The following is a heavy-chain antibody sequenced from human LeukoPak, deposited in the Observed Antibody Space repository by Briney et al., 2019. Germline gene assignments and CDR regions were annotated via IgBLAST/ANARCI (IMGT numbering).Heavy chain of an antibody. CDR3: ARATYSSGWPQYYFDY. D-gene: IGHD6-19*01. CDR2: IYYSGST. Sequence: PSETLSLTCTVSGGSISSYYWSWIRQPPGKGLEWIGYIYYSGSTNYNPSLKSRVTISVDTSKNQFSLKLSSVTAADTAVYYCARATYSSGWPQYYFDYWGQGTLVTVSS. V-gene: IGHV4-59*08. J-gene: IGHJ4*02. CDR1: GGSISSYY.